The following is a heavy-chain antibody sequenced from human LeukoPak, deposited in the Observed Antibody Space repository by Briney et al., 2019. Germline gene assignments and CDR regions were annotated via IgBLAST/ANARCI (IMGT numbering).Heavy chain of an antibody. Sequence: PGGSLRLSCTASGFTFGDYAMTWVRQAPGKGLEWVGFIRSKVYGGTPEYAASVKGRFTISRDGYKGIAYLQMNSLKTEDTAVYYCTRDQTPYYWGQGTLVTVSS. V-gene: IGHV3-49*04. CDR1: GFTFGDYA. CDR2: IRSKVYGGTP. CDR3: TRDQTPYY. J-gene: IGHJ4*02.